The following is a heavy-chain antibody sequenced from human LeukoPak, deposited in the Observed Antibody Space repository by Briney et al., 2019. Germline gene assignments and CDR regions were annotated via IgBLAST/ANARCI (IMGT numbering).Heavy chain of an antibody. CDR3: ARDQDEGFDY. J-gene: IGHJ4*02. V-gene: IGHV3-7*01. Sequence: GGSLRLSCAASGVTFSSFAMSWGRQAPGKGLERVANIKQDGSEKYYVDSVKGRFTISRDNAKNSLYLQMTSLTAEDTVVYYCARDQDEGFDYWGQGTLVTVSS. CDR1: GVTFSSFA. CDR2: IKQDGSEK.